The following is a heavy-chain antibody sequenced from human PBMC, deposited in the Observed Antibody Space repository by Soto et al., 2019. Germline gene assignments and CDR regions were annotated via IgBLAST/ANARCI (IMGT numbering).Heavy chain of an antibody. D-gene: IGHD2-21*01. CDR1: GFSFRDYF. CDR3: ARDDHTYGVY. CDR2: IGPYGNSI. J-gene: IGHJ4*02. V-gene: IGHV3-11*01. Sequence: SLKISCAASGFSFRDYFMSWLRQAPGKGLEWVSYIGPYGNSIYYADSVKGRFTISRDDATKSLHLRMNSLRTDDTAVYYCARDDHTYGVYWGQGTPVTVSS.